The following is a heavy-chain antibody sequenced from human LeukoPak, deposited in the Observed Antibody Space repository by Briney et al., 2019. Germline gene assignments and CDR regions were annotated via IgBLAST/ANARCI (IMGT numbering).Heavy chain of an antibody. CDR3: ARDWAHYYGSGNLYYFDY. V-gene: IGHV3-7*01. D-gene: IGHD3-10*01. Sequence: PGGSLRLSCAASGFTFSSYWMSWVRQAPGKGLEWVANIKQDGSEKYYVDSVKGRFTISRDNAKNSLYLQMYSLRAEDTAVYYCARDWAHYYGSGNLYYFDYWGQGTLVTVSS. CDR1: GFTFSSYW. CDR2: IKQDGSEK. J-gene: IGHJ4*02.